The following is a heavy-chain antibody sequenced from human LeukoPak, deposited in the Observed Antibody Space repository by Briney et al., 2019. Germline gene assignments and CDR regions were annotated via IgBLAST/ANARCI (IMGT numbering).Heavy chain of an antibody. CDR3: ARQLPTTVDAFDI. CDR1: GFTFSDYY. J-gene: IGHJ3*02. CDR2: ISSSGSTI. V-gene: IGHV3-11*01. Sequence: GGSLRLSCAASGFTFSDYYMGWIRQAPGKGLEWVSYISSSGSTIYYADSVKGRFTISRDNAKNSLYLQMNSLRAEDTAVYYCARQLPTTVDAFDIWGQGTMVTVSS. D-gene: IGHD4-17*01.